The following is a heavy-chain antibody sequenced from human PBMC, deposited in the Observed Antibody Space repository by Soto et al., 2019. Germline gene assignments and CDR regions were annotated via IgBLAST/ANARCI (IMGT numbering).Heavy chain of an antibody. J-gene: IGHJ6*02. Sequence: GGSLRLSCSASGFTFSSYAMHWVRQAPGKGLEYVSAISSNGGSTYYADSVKGRFTISRDNSKNTLYLQMNSLRAEDTAVYYCARDRHSSYYYYGMDVWGQGTTVTVSS. CDR1: GFTFSSYA. D-gene: IGHD6-13*01. CDR2: ISSNGGST. CDR3: ARDRHSSYYYYGMDV. V-gene: IGHV3-64*04.